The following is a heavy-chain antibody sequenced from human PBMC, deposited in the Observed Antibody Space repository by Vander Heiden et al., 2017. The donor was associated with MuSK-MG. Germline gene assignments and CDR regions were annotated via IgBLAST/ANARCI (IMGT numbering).Heavy chain of an antibody. CDR2: IYYSGST. CDR3: ARHSSPKYSSSWYEDGVDY. J-gene: IGHJ4*02. CDR1: GGSISSSSYY. D-gene: IGHD6-13*01. Sequence: QLQLQESGPGLVKPSETLSLTCTVSGGSISSSSYYWGWIRQPPGKGLEWIGSIYYSGSTYYNPSLKRRVTISVDTSKNQFSLKLSSVTAADTAVYYCARHSSPKYSSSWYEDGVDYWGQGTLVTVSS. V-gene: IGHV4-39*01.